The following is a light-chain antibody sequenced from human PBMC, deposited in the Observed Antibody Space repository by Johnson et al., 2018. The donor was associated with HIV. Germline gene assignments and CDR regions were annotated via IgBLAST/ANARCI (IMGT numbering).Light chain of an antibody. CDR2: ENN. CDR1: SSNIGNNF. J-gene: IGLJ1*01. CDR3: GTWHTSLSGGGV. V-gene: IGLV1-51*02. Sequence: QSVLTQPPSVSAAPGQKVTISCSGSSSNIGNNFVSWYQQLPGTAPKLLIYENNKRPSGIPARFSGSKSGTSATLGITGLQTVDEGDYYCGTWHTSLSGGGVFGTGTKVTVL.